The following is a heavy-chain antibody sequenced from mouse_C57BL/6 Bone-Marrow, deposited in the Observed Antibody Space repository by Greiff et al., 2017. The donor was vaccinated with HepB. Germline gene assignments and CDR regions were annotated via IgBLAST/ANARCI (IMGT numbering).Heavy chain of an antibody. V-gene: IGHV5-4*01. CDR1: GFTFSSYA. D-gene: IGHD2-3*01. Sequence: EVKVVESGGGLVKPGGSLKLSCAASGFTFSSYAMSWVRQTPEKRLEWVATISDGGSYTYYPDNVKGRFTIARDNAKTNLYLQMSHLKSEDTAMYYCARDLGDGYFDYWGRGTTLTVTS. CDR2: ISDGGSYT. J-gene: IGHJ2*01. CDR3: ARDLGDGYFDY.